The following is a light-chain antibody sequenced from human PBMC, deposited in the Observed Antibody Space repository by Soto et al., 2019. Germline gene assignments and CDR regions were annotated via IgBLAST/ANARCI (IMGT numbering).Light chain of an antibody. CDR3: QQSYSTPT. Sequence: DIQMTQSPSSLSASVGDRVTITCRASQSISSYLNWYQQKPGKAPMLLIYAESSLQSGGLSRFSGSVSWTDFTLTISSLQPEDFATYYCQQSYSTPTFGQGTKLEIK. CDR2: AES. J-gene: IGKJ2*01. CDR1: QSISSY. V-gene: IGKV1-39*01.